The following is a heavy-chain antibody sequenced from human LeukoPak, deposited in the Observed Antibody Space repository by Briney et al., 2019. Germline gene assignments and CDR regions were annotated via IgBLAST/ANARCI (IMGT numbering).Heavy chain of an antibody. V-gene: IGHV3-30*02. CDR3: AKNPGAKGYYFDY. J-gene: IGHJ4*02. CDR2: IRYDGSNK. Sequence: GGSLRLSCAASGFTFSSYGMHWVRQAPGKGLEWVAFIRYDGSNKYCADSVKGRFTISRDNSKNTLYLQMNSLRAEDTAVYYCAKNPGAKGYYFDYWGQGTLVTVSS. CDR1: GFTFSSYG.